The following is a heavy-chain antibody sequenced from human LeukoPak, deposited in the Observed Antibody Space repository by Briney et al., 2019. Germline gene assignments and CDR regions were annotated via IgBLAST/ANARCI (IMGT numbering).Heavy chain of an antibody. CDR2: IGSNGDST. D-gene: IGHD1-26*01. Sequence: HPGGSLRLSCAGSGFTFSNYAMYWVRQAPGKGLENVAGIGSNGDSTYYANSVKGRFTISRDNSKNTLFLQMGSLRAEDMAVYYCARGNVVGATRPFDYWGQGTLVTVSS. V-gene: IGHV3-64*01. CDR3: ARGNVVGATRPFDY. J-gene: IGHJ4*02. CDR1: GFTFSNYA.